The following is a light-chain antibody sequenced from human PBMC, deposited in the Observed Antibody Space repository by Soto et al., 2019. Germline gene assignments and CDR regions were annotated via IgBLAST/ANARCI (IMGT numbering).Light chain of an antibody. J-gene: IGKJ4*01. Sequence: DIQMTQSPSTLSASVGDRVTITCRASQSISSWLAWYQQKPGKAPKLLIYDASSLESGVPSRFSGSGSGTEVTLTISSLQPDDFATYYCQQYNSYSPAFGGGTKAEIK. CDR2: DAS. V-gene: IGKV1-5*01. CDR1: QSISSW. CDR3: QQYNSYSPA.